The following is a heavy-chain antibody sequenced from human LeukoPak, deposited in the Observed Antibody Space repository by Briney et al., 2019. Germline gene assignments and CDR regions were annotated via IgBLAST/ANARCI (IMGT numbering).Heavy chain of an antibody. J-gene: IGHJ4*02. CDR1: GGTFSSYA. D-gene: IGHD3-22*01. CDR3: ARAGHYYDSSAYFDY. CDR2: IIPIFGTA. V-gene: IGHV1-69*13. Sequence: ASVAVSCKASGGTFSSYAISWVRQAPGQGLEWMGGIIPIFGTANYAQKFQGRVTITADESTSTAYMELSSLRSEDTAVYYCARAGHYYDSSAYFDYWGQGTLVTVSS.